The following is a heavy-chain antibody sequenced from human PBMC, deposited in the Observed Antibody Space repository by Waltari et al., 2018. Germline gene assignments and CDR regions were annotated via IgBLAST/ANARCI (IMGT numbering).Heavy chain of an antibody. CDR2: IYYSGST. J-gene: IGHJ6*03. D-gene: IGHD3-10*01. CDR3: ARLRSYSHYYYYYYMDV. Sequence: QVQLQESGPGLVKPSQTLSLTCTVSGGSISSGGYYWSWIRQPPGKGLEWIGYIYYSGSTYYNPSLKSRVTISVDTSKNQFSLKLSSVTAADTAVYYCARLRSYSHYYYYYYMDVWGKGTTVTVSS. CDR1: GGSISSGGYY. V-gene: IGHV4-31*03.